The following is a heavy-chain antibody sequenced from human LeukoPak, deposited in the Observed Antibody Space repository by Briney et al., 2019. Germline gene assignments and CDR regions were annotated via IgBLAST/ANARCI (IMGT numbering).Heavy chain of an antibody. J-gene: IGHJ4*02. D-gene: IGHD3-10*01. CDR3: ARDLHYYGSGSYYLFDY. V-gene: IGHV1-2*02. Sequence: GASVKVSCKASGYTFTGYYMYWVRQAPGQGLEWMGWINPNSGGTNYAQKFQGRVTMTRDTSISTAYMELSRLRSDDTAVYYCARDLHYYGSGSYYLFDYWGQGTLVTVSS. CDR2: INPNSGGT. CDR1: GYTFTGYY.